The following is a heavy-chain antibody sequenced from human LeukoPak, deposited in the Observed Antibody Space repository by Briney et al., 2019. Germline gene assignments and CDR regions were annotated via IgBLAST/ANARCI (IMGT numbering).Heavy chain of an antibody. V-gene: IGHV3-30*04. D-gene: IGHD3-10*01. J-gene: IGHJ6*02. CDR1: GFTFSSYA. Sequence: RGSLRLSCAASGFTFSSYAMHWVRQAPGKGLEWVAVISYDGSNKYYADSVKGRFTISRDNSKNTLYLQMNSLRAEDTAVYYCARSAPYYYGSGSYYKIPWYYGMDVWGQGTTVTVSS. CDR3: ARSAPYYYGSGSYYKIPWYYGMDV. CDR2: ISYDGSNK.